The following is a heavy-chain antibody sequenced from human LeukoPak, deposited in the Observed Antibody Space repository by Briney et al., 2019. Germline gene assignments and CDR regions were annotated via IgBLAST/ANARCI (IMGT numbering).Heavy chain of an antibody. CDR2: IYTSGST. V-gene: IGHV4-61*02. Sequence: SETLSLTCTVSGGSISSGSYYWSWIRQPAGKGLEWIGRIYTSGSTNYNPSLKSRVTISVDTSKNQFSLKLSSVTAADTAVYYCARDFGYSLIDYWGQGTLVTVSS. J-gene: IGHJ4*02. CDR1: GGSISSGSYY. CDR3: ARDFGYSLIDY. D-gene: IGHD5-18*01.